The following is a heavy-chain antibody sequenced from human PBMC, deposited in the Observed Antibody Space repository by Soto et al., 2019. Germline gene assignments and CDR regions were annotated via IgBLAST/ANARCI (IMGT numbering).Heavy chain of an antibody. CDR3: ARPKYYYDSSGYSSAFDI. J-gene: IGHJ3*02. CDR2: IYPGDSDT. Sequence: GESLKIPCKGSGYSFTSYWIGWVRQMPGKGLEWMGIIYPGDSDTRYSPSFQGQVTISADKSISTAYLQWSSLKASDTAMYYCARPKYYYDSSGYSSAFDIWGQGTMVTVSS. V-gene: IGHV5-51*01. D-gene: IGHD3-22*01. CDR1: GYSFTSYW.